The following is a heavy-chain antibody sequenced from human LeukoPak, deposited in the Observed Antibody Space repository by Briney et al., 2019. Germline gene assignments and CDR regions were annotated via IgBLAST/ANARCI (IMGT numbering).Heavy chain of an antibody. D-gene: IGHD5-12*01. CDR1: GFTFSSYG. Sequence: GRSLRLSCAASGFTFSSYGMHWVRQAPGKGLEWVAVISYDGSNKYYADSVKGRFTISRDNSKNTLYLQMNSLRAEDTAVYYCARDEYSGYDRFDYWGQGTLVTVSS. CDR2: ISYDGSNK. V-gene: IGHV3-30*03. CDR3: ARDEYSGYDRFDY. J-gene: IGHJ4*02.